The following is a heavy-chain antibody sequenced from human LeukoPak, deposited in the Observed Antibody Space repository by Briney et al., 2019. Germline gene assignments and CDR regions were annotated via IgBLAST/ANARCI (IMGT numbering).Heavy chain of an antibody. CDR2: IYYRGAT. Sequence: PSETLSLTCTVSGGSMDSYYWSWIRQAPGKGVEWIAYIYYRGATNYNPSLKSRVTISVDTSKNQFSLKLSSVTAADTAVYYCARGSWWLPLDYWGQGTLVTVSS. V-gene: IGHV4-59*12. CDR3: ARGSWWLPLDY. J-gene: IGHJ4*02. D-gene: IGHD2-15*01. CDR1: GGSMDSYY.